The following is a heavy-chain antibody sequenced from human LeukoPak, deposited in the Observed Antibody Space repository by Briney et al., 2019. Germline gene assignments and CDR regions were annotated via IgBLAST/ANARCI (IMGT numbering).Heavy chain of an antibody. J-gene: IGHJ6*03. CDR3: AKGFRAARPPRTINYYYYMDV. Sequence: GGSLRLSCAASGFTFSDCYMSWIRQAPGKGLEWVSYISSSGTTIYYADSVKGRFTISRDNSKNTLYLQMNSLRAEDTAVYYCAKGFRAARPPRTINYYYYMDVWGKGTTVTVSS. V-gene: IGHV3-11*01. D-gene: IGHD6-6*01. CDR2: ISSSGTTI. CDR1: GFTFSDCY.